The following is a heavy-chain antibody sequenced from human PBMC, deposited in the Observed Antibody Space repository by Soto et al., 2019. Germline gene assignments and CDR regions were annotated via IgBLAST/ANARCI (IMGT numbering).Heavy chain of an antibody. D-gene: IGHD1-26*01. V-gene: IGHV3-48*03. J-gene: IGHJ6*02. CDR1: GFTFSSYE. CDR3: ARGALLSIRYYYYGMDV. Sequence: AXESLLLSCAASGFTFSSYEMNWVRQAPGKGLEWVSYISSSGSTIYYADSVKGRFTISRDNAKNSLYLQMNRLRAEDTAVYYCARGALLSIRYYYYGMDVWGQGTTVTVSS. CDR2: ISSSGSTI.